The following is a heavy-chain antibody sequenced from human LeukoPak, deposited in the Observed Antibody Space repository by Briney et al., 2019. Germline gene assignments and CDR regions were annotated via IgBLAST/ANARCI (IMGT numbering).Heavy chain of an antibody. CDR1: SGSISSSNW. J-gene: IGHJ2*01. CDR2: IYHRVST. D-gene: IGHD2-15*01. V-gene: IGHV4-4*02. CDR3: ARVNARIVVVVAATRSRWYFDL. Sequence: SETLSLTCALSSGSISSSNWWSWVRQPPGKGLGWIGEIYHRVSTNDNPSLKSRANISVDKSKHQFSLKLSSVTAADTAVYYCARVNARIVVVVAATRSRWYFDLWGRGTLVTVSS.